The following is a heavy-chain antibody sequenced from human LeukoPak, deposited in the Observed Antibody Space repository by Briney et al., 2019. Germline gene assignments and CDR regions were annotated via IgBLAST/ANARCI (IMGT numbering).Heavy chain of an antibody. CDR1: GGSFSGYY. D-gene: IGHD6-13*01. CDR2: INHSGST. Sequence: SETLSLTCAVYGGSFSGYYWSWIRQPPGKGLEWIGEINHSGSTNYNPSLKSRVTISVDTSKNQFSLKLSSVTAADTAVYYCARLPIAAAGTYYYYYMDVWGKGTTVTVSS. CDR3: ARLPIAAAGTYYYYYMDV. V-gene: IGHV4-34*01. J-gene: IGHJ6*03.